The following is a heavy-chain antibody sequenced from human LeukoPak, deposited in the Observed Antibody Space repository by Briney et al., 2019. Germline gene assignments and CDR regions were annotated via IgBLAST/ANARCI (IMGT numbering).Heavy chain of an antibody. CDR3: ARGGYSGTYYFDY. CDR1: GFTFSTYG. CDR2: VWYDGSNI. Sequence: GRTLRLSCAASGFTFSTYGMHWVRQAPGKGLEWVAVVWYDGSNIHYVDSVKGRFTISRDNSKSTLYLQMNSLTAEDTAVYYCARGGYSGTYYFDYWGQGTLVTVSS. J-gene: IGHJ4*02. D-gene: IGHD1-26*01. V-gene: IGHV3-33*01.